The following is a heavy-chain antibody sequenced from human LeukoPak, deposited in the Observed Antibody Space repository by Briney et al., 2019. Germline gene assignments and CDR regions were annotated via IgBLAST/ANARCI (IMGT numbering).Heavy chain of an antibody. D-gene: IGHD2-2*01. Sequence: SQTLSLTCTVSGGSISSGGYYWSWIRQHPGKGLEWIGYIYYSGSTYYNPSLKGRVTISVDTSKNQFSLKLSSVTAADTAVYYCARRSRYCSSTSCPYYFDYWGQGALVTVSS. V-gene: IGHV4-31*03. CDR3: ARRSRYCSSTSCPYYFDY. J-gene: IGHJ4*02. CDR2: IYYSGST. CDR1: GGSISSGGYY.